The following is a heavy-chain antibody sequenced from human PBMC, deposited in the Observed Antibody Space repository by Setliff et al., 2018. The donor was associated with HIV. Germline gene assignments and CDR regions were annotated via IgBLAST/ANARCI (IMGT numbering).Heavy chain of an antibody. CDR2: IYPIGSPDYPSGNT. Sequence: SETLSLTCTVSGGSISSYYWSWIRQSPGKGLEWIGYIYPIGSPDYPSGNTVYNPSLRSRVTLSLDTSKNQFSLKLTSVTAADAAVYYCTGDYNSGSHRFDYWGQGTPVTVS. CDR1: GGSISSYY. J-gene: IGHJ4*02. V-gene: IGHV4-4*08. D-gene: IGHD3-10*01. CDR3: TGDYNSGSHRFDY.